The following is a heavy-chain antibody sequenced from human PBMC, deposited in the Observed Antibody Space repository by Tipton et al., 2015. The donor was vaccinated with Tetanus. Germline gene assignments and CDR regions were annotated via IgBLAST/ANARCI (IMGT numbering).Heavy chain of an antibody. CDR2: IKQDGRER. Sequence: SLRLSCAASGFTFSSYWMSWVRQAPGKGLEWVASIKQDGRERYYVDSVKGRFTISRDNAKNSLFLQLSSLRVDDTALYFCVSGSSLDYWGQGSLVAVSP. J-gene: IGHJ4*02. CDR1: GFTFSSYW. D-gene: IGHD6-6*01. V-gene: IGHV3-7*01. CDR3: VSGSSLDY.